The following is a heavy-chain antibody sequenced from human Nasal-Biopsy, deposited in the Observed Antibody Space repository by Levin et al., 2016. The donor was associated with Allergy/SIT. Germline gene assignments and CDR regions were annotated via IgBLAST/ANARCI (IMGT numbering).Heavy chain of an antibody. Sequence: GSLRLSCAASGFTFSNYWMTWVRQAPGKGLEWVANIEKDAGEKYYVDPVKGRFVISRDNAKNSLYLQMNSLRVEDTAVYYCARVTWTRDYYGMDVWGQGTTVTVSS. CDR1: GFTFSNYW. CDR2: IEKDAGEK. J-gene: IGHJ6*02. D-gene: IGHD3-16*01. CDR3: ARVTWTRDYYGMDV. V-gene: IGHV3-7*03.